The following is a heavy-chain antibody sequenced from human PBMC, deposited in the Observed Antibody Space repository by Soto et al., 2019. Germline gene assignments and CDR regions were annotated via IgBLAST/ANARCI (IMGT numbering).Heavy chain of an antibody. CDR1: GFSVSSTY. J-gene: IGHJ6*03. V-gene: IGHV3-66*01. CDR2: IQSDGST. Sequence: EVQLVESGGALVQPGGSLRLSCTASGFSVSSTYMSWVRQAPGKGLEWVSLIQSDGSTYYAGSVKGRFTIYRDNSENTLALQMNRLLEVNTAVYYGTRDDFHSSGGRCYGVTMDVWGKGTTVTVS. D-gene: IGHD2-15*01. CDR3: TRDDFHSSGGRCYGVTMDV.